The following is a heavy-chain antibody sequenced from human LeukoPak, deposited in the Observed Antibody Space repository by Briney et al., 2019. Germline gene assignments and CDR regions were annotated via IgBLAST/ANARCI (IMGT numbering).Heavy chain of an antibody. CDR2: ISSSGNNA. J-gene: IGHJ3*02. D-gene: IGHD2-8*01. V-gene: IGHV3-21*06. CDR3: AREDTGVAFDI. CDR1: GFTFRDAA. Sequence: GGSLRLSCAVSGFTFRDAAMTWVRQAPGKGLEWVSLISSSGNNAYYADSVKGRFTISRDNAKNSLYLQMNSLRVEDTAVYYCAREDTGVAFDIWGQGTTVTV.